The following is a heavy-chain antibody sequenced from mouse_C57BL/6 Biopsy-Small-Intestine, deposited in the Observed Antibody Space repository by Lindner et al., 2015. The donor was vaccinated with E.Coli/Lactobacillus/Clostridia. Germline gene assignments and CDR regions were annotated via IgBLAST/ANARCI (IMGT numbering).Heavy chain of an antibody. CDR3: ARSFIPGPNNKVYYYYYGMDV. J-gene: IGHJ1*01. V-gene: IGHV1-62-3*01. D-gene: IGHD1-1*02. CDR1: GYSFTGYS. Sequence: SVKVSCKASGYSFTGYSIHWVRQAPGQGLEWMGWINPNTGDTNFAQKFQGRVTMTRDTLISTVYMELSRLRSDDTAVYYCARSFIPGPNNKVYYYYYGMDVWGQGTTVTVSS. CDR2: INPNTGDT.